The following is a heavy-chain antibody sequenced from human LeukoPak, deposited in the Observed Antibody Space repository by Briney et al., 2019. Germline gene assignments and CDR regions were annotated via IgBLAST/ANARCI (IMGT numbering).Heavy chain of an antibody. D-gene: IGHD2-15*01. CDR3: ARTLAGKRDNNWFDP. J-gene: IGHJ5*02. CDR2: INPSGGST. V-gene: IGHV1-46*01. Sequence: PRASVNVSCKASGYIFTSHYMHWVRQAPGQGLEWMGMINPSGGSTSYAQKFQGRVTMTRDTSISTAYMELSSLRSEDTAVYYCARTLAGKRDNNWFDPWGQGTLVTVSS. CDR1: GYIFTSHY.